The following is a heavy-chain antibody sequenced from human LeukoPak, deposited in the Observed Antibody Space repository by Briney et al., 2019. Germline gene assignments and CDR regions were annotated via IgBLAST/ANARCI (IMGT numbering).Heavy chain of an antibody. CDR2: IKYNGDT. J-gene: IGHJ4*02. Sequence: SQTLSLTCTVSGDSISSGGFYWSWIRQRSGKGLEWVAYIKYNGDTFYNPSLKSQLTISRDTSKNLFSLILTSVTAADSALYFCARGTLLNYFDYWGQGALVTVSS. CDR3: ARGTLLNYFDY. V-gene: IGHV4-31*01. CDR1: GDSISSGGFY. D-gene: IGHD3/OR15-3a*01.